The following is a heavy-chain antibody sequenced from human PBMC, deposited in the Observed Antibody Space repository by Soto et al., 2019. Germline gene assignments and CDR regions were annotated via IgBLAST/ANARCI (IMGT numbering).Heavy chain of an antibody. CDR3: AIGGGGVVINIGNPYYYYGMDV. J-gene: IGHJ6*02. Sequence: SLRLSCAASGFTFSSYSMNWVRQAPGKGLEWISSISSSSSYIYYADSVKGRFTISRDNAKNSLYLQMNSLRAEDTAVYYCAIGGGGVVINIGNPYYYYGMDVWGQGTTVTVSS. V-gene: IGHV3-21*01. CDR1: GFTFSSYS. D-gene: IGHD3-3*01. CDR2: ISSSSSYI.